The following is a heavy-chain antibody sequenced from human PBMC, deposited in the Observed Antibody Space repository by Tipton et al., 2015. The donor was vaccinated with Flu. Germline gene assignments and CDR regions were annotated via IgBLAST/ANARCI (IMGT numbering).Heavy chain of an antibody. CDR1: GGIFRSHA. V-gene: IGHV1-8*01. CDR2: MNPKSGNT. CDR3: AKGEITEGVRWFDP. D-gene: IGHD1-20*01. J-gene: IGHJ5*02. Sequence: QVQLVQSGAEVKKPGSSVKVSCKASGGIFRSHAINWVRQATGQGLEWLGWMNPKSGNTGYAQKFQDRVTMTRNTSTSTAYLELSSLRSEDTAVYYCAKGEITEGVRWFDPWGQGTLVTVSS.